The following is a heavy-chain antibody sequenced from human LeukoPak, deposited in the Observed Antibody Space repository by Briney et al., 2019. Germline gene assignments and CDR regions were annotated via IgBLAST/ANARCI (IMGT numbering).Heavy chain of an antibody. CDR1: GGTFSSYA. Sequence: SVKVSCKASGGTFSSYAISWVRQAPGQGLEWMGRIISILGIANYAQKFQGRVTIAADKSTSTAYMELSSLRSEDTAVYYCASNPRDGYNYYYYGMDVWGQGTTVTVSS. CDR3: ASNPRDGYNYYYYGMDV. J-gene: IGHJ6*02. CDR2: IISILGIA. D-gene: IGHD5-24*01. V-gene: IGHV1-69*04.